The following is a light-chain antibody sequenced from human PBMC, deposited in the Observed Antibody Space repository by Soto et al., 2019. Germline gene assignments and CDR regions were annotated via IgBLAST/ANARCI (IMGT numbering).Light chain of an antibody. CDR3: QAYDSSRRGI. J-gene: IGLJ2*01. CDR2: GNT. V-gene: IGLV1-40*01. CDR1: ASNIGAGYD. Sequence: QSVLTQPTSGAGAPGQRVTISCTGSASNIGAGYDVHWYQHLPGTAPKRLIFGNTNRPSGVHDRFSGSRSGTSASLAITGLQAEDEADYYCQAYDSSRRGIFGGGTKATFL.